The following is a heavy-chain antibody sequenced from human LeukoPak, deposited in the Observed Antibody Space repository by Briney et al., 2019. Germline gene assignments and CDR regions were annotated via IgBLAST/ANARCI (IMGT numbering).Heavy chain of an antibody. V-gene: IGHV5-51*01. D-gene: IGHD1-26*01. Sequence: GEALKISFQVSGYSFTSYCIGWGRQMPGKGREWMGIIYPGASGPTYSPSFQGQVTISVDKSINTAYLQWSSLQASDTAMYYCGMSGDRVPLQDDVFDVWGQGTMVTVST. J-gene: IGHJ3*01. CDR2: IYPGASGP. CDR3: GMSGDRVPLQDDVFDV. CDR1: GYSFTSYC.